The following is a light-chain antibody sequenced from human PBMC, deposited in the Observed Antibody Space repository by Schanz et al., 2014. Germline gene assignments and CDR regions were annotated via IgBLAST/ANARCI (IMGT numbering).Light chain of an antibody. J-gene: IGLJ3*02. CDR1: SSDVGAYNY. CDR2: DVS. Sequence: QSALTQPASVSGSPGQSITISCTGTSSDVGAYNYVSWYQQHPGKAPKLMIYDVSNRLSGVSNRFSGSKSGNTASLTISGLQAEDEADYYCSSYTGSTSFWVFGGGTKLTVL. CDR3: SSYTGSTSFWV. V-gene: IGLV2-14*01.